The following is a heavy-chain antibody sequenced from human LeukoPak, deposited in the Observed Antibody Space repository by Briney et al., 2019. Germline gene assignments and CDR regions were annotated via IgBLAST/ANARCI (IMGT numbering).Heavy chain of an antibody. V-gene: IGHV3-23*01. D-gene: IGHD5-18*01. Sequence: GGTLRLSCAASGFTFSSYGMSWVRQAPGKGLEWVSAISGSGGSTYYADSVKGRFTISRDNSKNTLYPQMNSLRAEDTAVYYCATLALYSYGYFDYWGQGPRSPSPQ. J-gene: IGHJ4*02. CDR2: ISGSGGST. CDR3: ATLALYSYGYFDY. CDR1: GFTFSSYG.